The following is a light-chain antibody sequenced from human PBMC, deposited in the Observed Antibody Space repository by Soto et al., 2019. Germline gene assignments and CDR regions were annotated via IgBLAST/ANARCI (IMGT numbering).Light chain of an antibody. V-gene: IGLV2-14*01. CDR2: EVS. CDR1: SSDVGGYNY. Sequence: GASSDVGGYNYVSWYQQHPGKAPKLMIYEVSNRPSGVSNRFSGSKSGNTASLTISGLQAEDEADYYCSSYTSSSTLEVFGTGTKVTVL. J-gene: IGLJ1*01. CDR3: SSYTSSSTLEV.